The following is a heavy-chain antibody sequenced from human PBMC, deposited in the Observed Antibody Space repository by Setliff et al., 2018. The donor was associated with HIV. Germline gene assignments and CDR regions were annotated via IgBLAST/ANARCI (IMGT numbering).Heavy chain of an antibody. CDR1: GFRFGDNA. CDR3: ARYKWNNWIFGWFDP. Sequence: LSLSCTTSGFRFGDNAMSWFRQAPGKGLEWVSYISGGSTSHMNYADSVKGRFTISRDNAKNSLYLQMNSLRAEDTAVYYCARYKWNNWIFGWFDPWGQGTQVTAPQ. V-gene: IGHV3-11*06. D-gene: IGHD1-20*01. J-gene: IGHJ5*02. CDR2: ISGGSTSHM.